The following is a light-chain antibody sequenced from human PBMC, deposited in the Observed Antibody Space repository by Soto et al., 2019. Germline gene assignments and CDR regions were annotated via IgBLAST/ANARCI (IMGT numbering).Light chain of an antibody. Sequence: EIVITQSPATLSVSPGERATPSCRASQSVSSNLAWYQQKPGQAPRLLIYGASTRATGIPARFSGSGSGTEFTLTISSLQSEDFAVYYCQQYNNWPRWTLGQGTKV. CDR3: QQYNNWPRWT. J-gene: IGKJ1*01. CDR1: QSVSSN. V-gene: IGKV3-15*01. CDR2: GAS.